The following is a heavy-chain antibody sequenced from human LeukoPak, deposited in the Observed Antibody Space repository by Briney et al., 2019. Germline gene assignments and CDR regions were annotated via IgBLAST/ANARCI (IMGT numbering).Heavy chain of an antibody. CDR3: ARGVTGTPLTDD. D-gene: IGHD6-19*01. CDR1: GYTFTGYS. J-gene: IGHJ4*02. V-gene: IGHV1-2*02. Sequence: ASVKVSCKSSGYTFTGYSVHWVRQAPGQGLEWMGWINPNSGGTNYAQKFQGRVTMTRDTSISIAYMELSRLRSDDTAVYYWARGVTGTPLTDDWGQGTLVTVSS. CDR2: INPNSGGT.